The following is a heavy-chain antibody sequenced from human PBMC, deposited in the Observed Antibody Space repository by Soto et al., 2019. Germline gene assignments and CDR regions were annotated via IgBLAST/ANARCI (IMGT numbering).Heavy chain of an antibody. D-gene: IGHD3-10*01. CDR3: ARGVGSGTYYNQYNWFDP. V-gene: IGHV1-18*01. CDR1: GYTFTNYG. J-gene: IGHJ5*02. CDR2: INTYNGNT. Sequence: QVQLVQSGAEVKKPGASVKVSCKASGYTFTNYGISWVRQAPGQGLEWMGWINTYNGNTNHAQKLQGRVTMTTDTSSTAYMELRSLRSDDTAVYYCARGVGSGTYYNQYNWFDPWGQGTLVTVSS.